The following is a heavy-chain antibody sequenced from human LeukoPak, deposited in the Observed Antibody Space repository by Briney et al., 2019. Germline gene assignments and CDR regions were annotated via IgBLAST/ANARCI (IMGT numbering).Heavy chain of an antibody. CDR2: MNPNSGNT. V-gene: IGHV1-8*01. Sequence: ASVKVSCKASGYTFTSYDINWVRQATGQGLEWMGWMNPNSGNTGYAQKFQGRVTMTRNTSISTAYMELSSLRSDDTAVYYCARGMRWLQSLYYWGQGTLVTVSS. D-gene: IGHD5-24*01. J-gene: IGHJ4*02. CDR1: GYTFTSYD. CDR3: ARGMRWLQSLYY.